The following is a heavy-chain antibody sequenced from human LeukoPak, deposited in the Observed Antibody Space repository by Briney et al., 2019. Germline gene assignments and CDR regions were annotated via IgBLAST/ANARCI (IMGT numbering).Heavy chain of an antibody. CDR3: ASDSPYYGMDV. CDR2: INSDGSAT. V-gene: IGHV3-74*01. J-gene: IGHJ6*02. Sequence: PGGSLRLSCAASGFLFSSYWMHWVRQVPGKGLLWVSRINSDGSATIYADSVRGRFTISRDNAKNTLYLQMSGLRVEDTAVYHCASDSPYYGMDVWGQGTTVTVSS. CDR1: GFLFSSYW.